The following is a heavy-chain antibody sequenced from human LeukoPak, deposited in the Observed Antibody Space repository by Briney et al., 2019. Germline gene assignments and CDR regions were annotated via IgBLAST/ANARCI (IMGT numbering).Heavy chain of an antibody. D-gene: IGHD3-3*01. Sequence: ASVKVSCKASGYTFTSYAMHWVRQAPGQRLKWMGWINAGNGNTKYSQEFQGRVTITRDTSASTAYMELSSLRSEDMAVYYCARGTYYDFWSGYGYYDSSGNFDYWGQGTLVTVSS. J-gene: IGHJ4*02. CDR2: INAGNGNT. CDR1: GYTFTSYA. CDR3: ARGTYYDFWSGYGYYDSSGNFDY. V-gene: IGHV1-3*03.